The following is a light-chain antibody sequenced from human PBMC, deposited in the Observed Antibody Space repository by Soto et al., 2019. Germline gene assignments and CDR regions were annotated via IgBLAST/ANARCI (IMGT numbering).Light chain of an antibody. Sequence: EIVLTQSPVTLSLSPGERATLSCRASQSVSNNYLAWYQQKPGQAPRLLIYGASNRATGIPDRFSGSGSGTDFTLTISILEPEEFAVYYCQQYGSSGTFGQGTKVDIK. CDR1: QSVSNNY. CDR2: GAS. CDR3: QQYGSSGT. V-gene: IGKV3-20*01. J-gene: IGKJ1*01.